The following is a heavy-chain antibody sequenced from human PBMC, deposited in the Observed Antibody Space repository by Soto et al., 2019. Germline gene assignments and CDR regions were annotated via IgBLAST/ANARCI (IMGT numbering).Heavy chain of an antibody. V-gene: IGHV3-11*01. CDR1: GFTFXXXX. Sequence: QVQLVECGGGLVRPGGSLRXXCAASGFTFXXXXMSWXXQSPGKGLEWLALMSSSGTNVFYADSVKGRFTISRDNAKNSLFLQIDSQKAEDTAVYYCATSRVFDFWGLGTLVSVSS. CDR2: MSSSGTNV. J-gene: IGHJ4*02. CDR3: ATSRVFDF.